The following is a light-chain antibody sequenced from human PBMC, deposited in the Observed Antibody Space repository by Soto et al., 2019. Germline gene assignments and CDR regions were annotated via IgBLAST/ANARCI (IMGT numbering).Light chain of an antibody. V-gene: IGKV3-20*01. CDR3: QEYGSSLT. Sequence: EIVLTQSPATLSLSPGERATLSCRASQSVTSTFLAWYQQKRGQAPRLLFYGASSGATGIPSRFSSSGSGADFTLTISRLEHEDFADYCCQEYGSSLTFGQGTKLEIK. J-gene: IGKJ1*01. CDR2: GAS. CDR1: QSVTSTF.